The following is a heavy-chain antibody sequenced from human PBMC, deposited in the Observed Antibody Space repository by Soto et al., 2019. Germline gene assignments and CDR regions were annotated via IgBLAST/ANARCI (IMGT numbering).Heavy chain of an antibody. Sequence: GGSLRLSCAASGFTFSTFAMDWVRQAPGKGLEWVSSISSSGSGTYYADSVKGRFTISRDNSKNTLYLQMNYLRADDTAVYYCETILATSATAYWGQGTRVTLSS. CDR3: ETILATSATAY. CDR2: ISSSGSGT. J-gene: IGHJ4*02. D-gene: IGHD2-15*01. CDR1: GFTFSTFA. V-gene: IGHV3-23*01.